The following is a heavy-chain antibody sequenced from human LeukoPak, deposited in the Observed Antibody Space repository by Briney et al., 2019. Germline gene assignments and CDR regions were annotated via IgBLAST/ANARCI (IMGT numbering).Heavy chain of an antibody. Sequence: SETLSLTCTVSGGSISSYYWSWIRQPPGKGLEWIGYIYYSGSTNYNPSLKSRVTISVDTSKNQFSLKLSSVTAADTAMYHCARGLGGASYYMDVWGKGTSVTISS. CDR3: ARGLGGASYYMDV. CDR2: IYYSGST. CDR1: GGSISSYY. D-gene: IGHD3-9*01. J-gene: IGHJ6*03. V-gene: IGHV4-59*12.